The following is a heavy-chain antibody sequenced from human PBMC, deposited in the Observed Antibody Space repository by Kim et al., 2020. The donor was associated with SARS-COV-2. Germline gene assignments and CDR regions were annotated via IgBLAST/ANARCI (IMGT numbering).Heavy chain of an antibody. D-gene: IGHD3-3*01. Sequence: ASVKVSCKASGYTFTSYYMHWVRQAPGQGLEWMGIINPSGGSTSYAQKFQGRVTMTRDTSTSTVYMELSSLRSEDTAVYYCARDLSYDFWSGYFDYWGQGTLVTVSS. CDR2: INPSGGST. V-gene: IGHV1-46*01. CDR1: GYTFTSYY. CDR3: ARDLSYDFWSGYFDY. J-gene: IGHJ4*02.